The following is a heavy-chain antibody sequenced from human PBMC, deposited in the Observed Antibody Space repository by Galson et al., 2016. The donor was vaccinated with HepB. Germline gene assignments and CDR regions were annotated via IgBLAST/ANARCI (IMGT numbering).Heavy chain of an antibody. CDR1: GFAFSTYG. CDR2: IAYDGTKI. J-gene: IGHJ6*02. CDR3: ARTYARIMSFGMDV. Sequence: SLRLSCAASGFAFSTYGMHWVRQAPGKGLQWVAVIAYDGTKIHYADSVKGRFTISRDNSNNTLYLQMNSLRVEDAAVYYCARTYARIMSFGMDVWGQGTTVTVSS. D-gene: IGHD2/OR15-2a*01. V-gene: IGHV3-30*03.